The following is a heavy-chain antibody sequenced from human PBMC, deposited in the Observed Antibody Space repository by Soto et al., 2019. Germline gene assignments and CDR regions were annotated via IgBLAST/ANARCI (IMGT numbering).Heavy chain of an antibody. CDR1: GFSFRGYN. CDR2: IWYDGRNK. CDR3: AKDRVVVYASSGYYHYGMAF. J-gene: IGHJ6*02. Sequence: GGSLRLSCAASGFSFRGYNIHWVRQAPGKGLEWVALIWYDGRNKYYVDSVKGRFTISRDNSKNTLYLQMNSLRAEDTAVYYYAKDRVVVYASSGYYHYGMAFRGQRTTVIVSS. D-gene: IGHD2-2*01. V-gene: IGHV3-33*06.